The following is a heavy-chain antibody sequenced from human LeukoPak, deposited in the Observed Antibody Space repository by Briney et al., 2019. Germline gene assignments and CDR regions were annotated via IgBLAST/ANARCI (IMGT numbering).Heavy chain of an antibody. CDR2: ISTYNDNT. Sequence: GASVEVSCKASGYTFTSYGFTWVRQAPGQGLEWMGWISTYNDNTNYAQKLQGRVTMTTDTSTTTAYMELRSLRFDDTAVYYCARDHFYGSGTYYPDYWGQGTLVTVSS. D-gene: IGHD3-10*01. CDR3: ARDHFYGSGTYYPDY. J-gene: IGHJ4*02. CDR1: GYTFTSYG. V-gene: IGHV1-18*01.